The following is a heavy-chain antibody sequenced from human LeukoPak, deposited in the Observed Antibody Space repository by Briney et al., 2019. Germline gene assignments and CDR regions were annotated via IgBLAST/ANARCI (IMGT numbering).Heavy chain of an antibody. CDR1: GFTFSNYA. CDR3: AKFKSGYDGSDAFDI. D-gene: IGHD5-12*01. Sequence: PGESLRLSCAASGFTFSNYAMSWVRQAPGKGLEWVSGISGGGGSTYYADSVKGRFTISRDNSKNTLYLQLNSLRAEDTAVYYCAKFKSGYDGSDAFDIWGQGTMVTVSS. CDR2: ISGGGGST. J-gene: IGHJ3*02. V-gene: IGHV3-23*01.